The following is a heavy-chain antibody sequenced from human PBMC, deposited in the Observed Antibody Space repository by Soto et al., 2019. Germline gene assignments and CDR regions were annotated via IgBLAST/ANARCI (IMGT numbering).Heavy chain of an antibody. CDR1: GYIFSGYY. CDR3: ARDGVVVDFGNPIWFDP. V-gene: IGHV1-2*02. Sequence: ASVKVSCKTSGYIFSGYYMHWVRQAPGQGLEWMGWINPNSGVTSYAQKFQGRATMSRDTSITTVYMELRRLTSDDTAVYYCARDGVVVDFGNPIWFDPWGQGTQVTVSS. D-gene: IGHD3-10*01. J-gene: IGHJ5*02. CDR2: INPNSGVT.